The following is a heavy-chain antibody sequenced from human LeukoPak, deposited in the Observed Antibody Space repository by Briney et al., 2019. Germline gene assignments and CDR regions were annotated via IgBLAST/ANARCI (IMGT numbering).Heavy chain of an antibody. J-gene: IGHJ5*02. V-gene: IGHV5-51*01. CDR1: GYSFTSYW. CDR3: ARQATTVTPYNWFDP. Sequence: GESLKISCKGSGYSFTSYWIGWVRQMPGKGLEWMGIIYPGDSDTRYSPSFRGQVTISADKSISTAYLQWSSLKASDTAMYYCARQATTVTPYNWFDPWGQGTLVTVSS. D-gene: IGHD4-11*01. CDR2: IYPGDSDT.